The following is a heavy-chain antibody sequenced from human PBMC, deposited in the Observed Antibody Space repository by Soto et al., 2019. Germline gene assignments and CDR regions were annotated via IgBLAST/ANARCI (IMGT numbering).Heavy chain of an antibody. J-gene: IGHJ4*02. CDR3: ARGRPYSSSIFGVWGSYRLDY. Sequence: ASVKVSCKASGYTFTSYDINWVRQATGQGLEWMGWMNPNSGNTGYAQKFQGRVTMTRNTSISTAYMELSSLRSEDTAVYYCARGRPYSSSIFGVWGSYRLDYWGQGTLVTVSS. D-gene: IGHD3-16*02. CDR2: MNPNSGNT. V-gene: IGHV1-8*01. CDR1: GYTFTSYD.